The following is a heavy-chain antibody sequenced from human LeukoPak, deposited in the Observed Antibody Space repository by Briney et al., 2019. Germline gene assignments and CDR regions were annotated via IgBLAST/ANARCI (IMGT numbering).Heavy chain of an antibody. V-gene: IGHV4-59*01. Sequence: PSETLSLTCTVSGGSISSYYWSWIRQPPGKGLEWIGYIYYSGSTNYNPSLKSRVTISLDTSKNQFSLKLSSVTAADTAVYYCAREEYYYGSGSYYNPRAFDYWGQGTLVTVSS. J-gene: IGHJ4*02. CDR1: GGSISSYY. CDR3: AREEYYYGSGSYYNPRAFDY. CDR2: IYYSGST. D-gene: IGHD3-10*01.